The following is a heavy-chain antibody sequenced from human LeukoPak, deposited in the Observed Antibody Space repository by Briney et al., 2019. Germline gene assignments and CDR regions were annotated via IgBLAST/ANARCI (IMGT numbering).Heavy chain of an antibody. V-gene: IGHV3-66*01. CDR1: GFTVTSNY. CDR3: ARGHNSRAGVTDCCPLGL. D-gene: IGHD2-21*02. J-gene: IGHJ4*02. Sequence: PGGTLRLSCAASGFTVTSNYFGRVRRSPGKGPEGVSVIFSDGLTYYAGPVRGRFSISRDNSKNTLYLQMSSLRAEDTAIYYCARGHNSRAGVTDCCPLGLWGQGTLVTVSS. CDR2: IFSDGLT.